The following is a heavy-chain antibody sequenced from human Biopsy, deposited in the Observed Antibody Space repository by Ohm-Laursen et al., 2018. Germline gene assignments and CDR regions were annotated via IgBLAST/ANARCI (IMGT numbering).Heavy chain of an antibody. CDR3: ARLYRLDDYWNDDPPDAFDV. D-gene: IGHD3-3*01. J-gene: IGHJ3*01. CDR2: IFYRGST. Sequence: SDTLSLTCPVSGGSISNNNYYWGWIRQPPGKGLEWIGSIFYRGSTHYKPSLKSRVNISVDTSKNQFSLKLNSVTAADTAVFFCARLYRLDDYWNDDPPDAFDVWGQGTRLTVSS. CDR1: GGSISNNNYY. V-gene: IGHV4-39*07.